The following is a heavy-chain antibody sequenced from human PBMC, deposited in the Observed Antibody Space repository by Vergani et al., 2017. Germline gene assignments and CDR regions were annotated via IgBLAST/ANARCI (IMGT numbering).Heavy chain of an antibody. D-gene: IGHD6-6*01. V-gene: IGHV3-30-3*01. CDR2: ISYDGSNK. Sequence: QVQLVESGGGVVQPGRSLRLSCAASGFTFSSYAMHWVRQAPGKGLEWVAVISYDGSNKYYADSVKGRFTISRDNSKNTLYLQRNSLRAEETAVYYCARGLSVAARELGYGSQGTLVTVSS. J-gene: IGHJ4*02. CDR1: GFTFSSYA. CDR3: ARGLSVAARELGY.